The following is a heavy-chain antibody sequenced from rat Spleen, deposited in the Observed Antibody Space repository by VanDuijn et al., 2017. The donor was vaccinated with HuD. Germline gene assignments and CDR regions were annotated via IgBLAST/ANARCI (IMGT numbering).Heavy chain of an antibody. CDR1: GFTFSNYD. D-gene: IGHD1-11*01. V-gene: IGHV5S13*01. J-gene: IGHJ2*01. CDR3: ALNHGYTH. Sequence: EVQLVESGGGLVQPGRSLKLSCAASGFTFSNYDMAWVRQAPTKGLEWIASISTGGGTYYPDSVKGRFTISRDNAENTVYLQMNSLRSEDTATYYCALNHGYTHWGQGVMVTVSS. CDR2: ISTGGGT.